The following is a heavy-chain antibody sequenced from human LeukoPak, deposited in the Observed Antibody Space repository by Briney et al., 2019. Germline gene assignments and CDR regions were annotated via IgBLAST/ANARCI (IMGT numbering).Heavy chain of an antibody. CDR2: INHSGST. J-gene: IGHJ4*02. CDR1: GINFSGYS. CDR3: ARVTGYPQVLLFDY. D-gene: IGHD1-20*01. Sequence: GSLRLSCAASGINFSGYSMHWVRQPPGKGLEWIGEINHSGSTNYNPSLKSRVTISVDTSKNQFSLKLSSVTAADTAVYYCARVTGYPQVLLFDYWGQGTLVTVSS. V-gene: IGHV4-34*01.